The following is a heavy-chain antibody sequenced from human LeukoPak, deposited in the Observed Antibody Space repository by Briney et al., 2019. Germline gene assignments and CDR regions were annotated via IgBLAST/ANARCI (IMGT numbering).Heavy chain of an antibody. CDR1: GYTFTGYY. V-gene: IGHV1-2*02. CDR2: INPNNGGT. CDR3: ARSDSSSRGADAFDI. J-gene: IGHJ3*02. Sequence: ASVKVSCKASGYTFTGYYMHWVRQAPGQGLEWMGWINPNNGGTGYAQKFQGRVTMTRDTSISTAYMELSGLRSDDTAVYYCARSDSSSRGADAFDIWGQGTMVTVSS. D-gene: IGHD6-13*01.